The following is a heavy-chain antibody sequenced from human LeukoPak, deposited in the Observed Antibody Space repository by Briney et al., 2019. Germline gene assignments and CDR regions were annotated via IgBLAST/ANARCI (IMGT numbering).Heavy chain of an antibody. CDR1: GFTLRSFS. CDR3: ARDANSMAPFDY. D-gene: IGHD2-8*01. V-gene: IGHV3-21*01. J-gene: IGHJ4*02. CDR2: ISSSSSYI. Sequence: GGSLRLFCAASGFTLRSFSMNWVRQASRKGLEWVSSISSSSSYIYYADLVKGRFTISRDNAKNSLYLQMNSLRAEDTAVYYCARDANSMAPFDYWGQGTLVTVSS.